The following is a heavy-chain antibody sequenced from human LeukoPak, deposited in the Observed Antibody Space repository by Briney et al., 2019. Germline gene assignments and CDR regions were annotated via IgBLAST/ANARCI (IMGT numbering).Heavy chain of an antibody. Sequence: SVKVSCKASGGTFSSYAISWVRQAPGQGLEWMGGIIPIFGTANYAQKFQGRVTITADKSTSTAYMELSSLRSEDTAVYYCASGDYYDSSGYYSDYYYMDVWGKGTTVTVSS. CDR3: ASGDYYDSSGYYSDYYYMDV. V-gene: IGHV1-69*06. CDR2: IIPIFGTA. J-gene: IGHJ6*03. CDR1: GGTFSSYA. D-gene: IGHD3-22*01.